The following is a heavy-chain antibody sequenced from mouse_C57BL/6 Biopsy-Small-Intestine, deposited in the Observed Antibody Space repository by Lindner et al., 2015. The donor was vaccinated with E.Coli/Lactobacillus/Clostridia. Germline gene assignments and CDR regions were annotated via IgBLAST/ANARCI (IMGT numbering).Heavy chain of an antibody. Sequence: VQLQESGAELARPGASVKMSCKASGYTFTSYTMHWVKQRPGQGLEWVGYINPSSGFTKYNQKVKDRATLTADKASSTAYMQLSSLTSEDSAVYYCTRELGSQYYYAMDYWGRGTSVTVSS. J-gene: IGHJ4*01. CDR3: TRELGSQYYYAMDY. CDR2: INPSSGFT. V-gene: IGHV1-4*01. CDR1: GYTFTSYT. D-gene: IGHD1-1*01.